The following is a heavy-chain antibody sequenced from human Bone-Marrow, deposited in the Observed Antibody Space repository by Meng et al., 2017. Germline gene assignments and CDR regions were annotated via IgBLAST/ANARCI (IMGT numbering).Heavy chain of an antibody. J-gene: IGHJ4*02. CDR1: GYNFPDYY. D-gene: IGHD6-25*01. CDR2: INPKSGDT. V-gene: IGHV1-2*06. Sequence: GVVVKKPGASVKVSCKHSGYNFPDYYIHWVRRAPGQGLEWMGRINPKSGDTHYAQKFQARVTMTGDTSISTAYMELSGLRSDDTAMYYCARDEDISAAGKLFGDYWGQGTLVTVSS. CDR3: ARDEDISAAGKLFGDY.